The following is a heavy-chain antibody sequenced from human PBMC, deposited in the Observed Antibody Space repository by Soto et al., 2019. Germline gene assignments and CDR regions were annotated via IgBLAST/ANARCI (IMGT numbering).Heavy chain of an antibody. D-gene: IGHD2-8*01. J-gene: IGHJ5*02. CDR2: IWYDGSNK. Sequence: QVQLVESGGGVVQPGRSLRLSCAASGFTFSSYGMHWVRQAPGKGLEWVAVIWYDGSNKYYADSVKGRFTISRDNSKNTLYLQMNSLRAEDTAVYYCARGARDCTNGVCYPNWFDPWGQGTLVTVSS. V-gene: IGHV3-33*01. CDR3: ARGARDCTNGVCYPNWFDP. CDR1: GFTFSSYG.